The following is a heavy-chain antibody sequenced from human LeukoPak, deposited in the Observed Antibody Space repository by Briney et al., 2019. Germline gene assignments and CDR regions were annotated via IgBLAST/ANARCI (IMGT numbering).Heavy chain of an antibody. D-gene: IGHD3-3*01. CDR2: IRWNSGSI. V-gene: IGHV3-9*03. Sequence: GGSLRLSCAASGFTFDDYAMHWVRQAPGKGLEWVSGIRWNSGSIGYADSVKGRFTISRDNAKNSLYLQMNSLRAEDMALYYCAKGQYDFWSGLFDYWGQGTLVTVSS. CDR1: GFTFDDYA. CDR3: AKGQYDFWSGLFDY. J-gene: IGHJ4*02.